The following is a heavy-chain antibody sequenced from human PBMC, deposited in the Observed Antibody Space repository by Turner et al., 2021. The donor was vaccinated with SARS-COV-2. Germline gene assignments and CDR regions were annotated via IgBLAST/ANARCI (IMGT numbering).Heavy chain of an antibody. CDR1: GFTFSSYG. D-gene: IGHD4-4*01. Sequence: QVQLVEAGGGVVTPGRSLRHSCAASGFTFSSYGMHWVRQAPGKGLEWVAVTSYDGSNKYYADSVKGRFTISRDNSKNTLYLQMNSLRAEDTAVYYCAKQQGLYSNPMYYFDYWGQGTLVTVSS. CDR3: AKQQGLYSNPMYYFDY. CDR2: TSYDGSNK. V-gene: IGHV3-30*18. J-gene: IGHJ4*02.